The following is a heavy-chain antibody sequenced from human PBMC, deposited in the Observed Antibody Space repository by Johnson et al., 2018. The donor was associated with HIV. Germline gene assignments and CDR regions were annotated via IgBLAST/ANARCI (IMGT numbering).Heavy chain of an antibody. Sequence: VQPVESGGGLVKPGGSLRLSCAASGFTASSNHMSWVRQAPWKGLEWVSVIDSCGCTYYADSVSGRVSSSRANSKNTRYLQMNSLRAEDTAVYYCAKDQWSSSWTKDAFDIWGQGTMVTVSS. V-gene: IGHV3-66*01. J-gene: IGHJ3*02. D-gene: IGHD6-13*01. CDR3: AKDQWSSSWTKDAFDI. CDR1: GFTASSNH. CDR2: IDSCGCT.